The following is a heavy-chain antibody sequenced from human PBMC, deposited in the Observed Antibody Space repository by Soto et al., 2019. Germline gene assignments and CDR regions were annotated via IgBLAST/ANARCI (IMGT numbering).Heavy chain of an antibody. D-gene: IGHD3-10*01. V-gene: IGHV4-34*01. CDR2: VNHSGST. CDR1: GGSFSDYY. J-gene: IGHJ4*02. Sequence: PSDTLYLTCAVYGGSFSDYYWSWIRKAPGRGLEWIGEVNHSGSTYYNPSLKSRVTISVDTSKNQFSLKLSSVTAADTAVYYCARGVVRRVIIQYTSFFDYWGQGTLVTVSS. CDR3: ARGVVRRVIIQYTSFFDY.